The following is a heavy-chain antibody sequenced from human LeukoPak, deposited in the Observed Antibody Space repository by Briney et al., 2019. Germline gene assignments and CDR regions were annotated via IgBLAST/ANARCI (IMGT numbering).Heavy chain of an antibody. CDR1: VFPFSYSW. CDR3: AGGNSMDV. D-gene: IGHD1/OR15-1a*01. J-gene: IGHJ6*04. V-gene: IGHV3-7*03. Sequence: GGPLRLSCAVSVFPFSYSWMYWVRQAPGEGLEGLANIKKDGSGISYVDSVKGRFIIYRDNARNSLYLQMNSLRVEDTAVDFCAGGNSMDVWGKGTAVTVSS. CDR2: IKKDGSGI.